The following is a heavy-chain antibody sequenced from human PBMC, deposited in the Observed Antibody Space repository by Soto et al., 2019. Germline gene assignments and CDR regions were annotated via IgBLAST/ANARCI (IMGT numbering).Heavy chain of an antibody. V-gene: IGHV3-30*18. CDR2: ISYDGSNK. Sequence: QVQLVESGGGVVRRGRSLRLSCAASGFTFSSYGMHWVRQAPGKGLEWVAVISYDGSNKYYADSVKGRFTISRDNSKNTLYLQMNSLRAEDTAVYYCAKESADDYVWGSYRICDYWGQGTLVTVSS. J-gene: IGHJ4*02. CDR3: AKESADDYVWGSYRICDY. D-gene: IGHD3-16*02. CDR1: GFTFSSYG.